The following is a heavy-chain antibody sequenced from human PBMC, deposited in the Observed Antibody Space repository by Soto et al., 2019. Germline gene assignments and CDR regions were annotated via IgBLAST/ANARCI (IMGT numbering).Heavy chain of an antibody. CDR2: ISSSSSTI. J-gene: IGHJ4*02. Sequence: EVQLVESGGGLVQPGGSLRLSCAASGFTFSSYSMNWVRQAPGKGLEWVSYISSSSSTIYYADSVKGRFTISRDNAKNSLYLQRNSLRGEDTAVYYCARDPGYSYGPPDYWGQGTLVTVSS. D-gene: IGHD5-18*01. CDR1: GFTFSSYS. CDR3: ARDPGYSYGPPDY. V-gene: IGHV3-48*01.